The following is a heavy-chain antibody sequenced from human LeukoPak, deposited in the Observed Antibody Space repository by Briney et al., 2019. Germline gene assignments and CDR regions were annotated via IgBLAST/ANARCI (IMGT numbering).Heavy chain of an antibody. Sequence: SVNVSCKASGGTFSIYAISWVRQAPGQGLEWMGGIIPIFGTANYAQKFQGRVTIIADESTSTAYMELSSLRSEDTAVYYCARVSIAARSPYYYGMDVWGQGTTVTVSS. CDR1: GGTFSIYA. J-gene: IGHJ6*02. V-gene: IGHV1-69*13. CDR3: ARVSIAARSPYYYGMDV. CDR2: IIPIFGTA. D-gene: IGHD6-6*01.